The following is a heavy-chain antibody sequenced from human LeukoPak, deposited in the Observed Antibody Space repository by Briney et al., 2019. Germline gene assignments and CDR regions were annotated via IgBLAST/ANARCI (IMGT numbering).Heavy chain of an antibody. J-gene: IGHJ4*02. D-gene: IGHD6-6*01. CDR2: ISSSGSTI. Sequence: GGSLRLSCAASGFTFSSYEMNWVRRAPGKGLGWVSYISSSGSTIYYADSVKGRFTISRDNAKNSLYLQMNSLRAEDTAVYYCARDLQIRSSYPDYWGQGTLVTVSS. CDR1: GFTFSSYE. CDR3: ARDLQIRSSYPDY. V-gene: IGHV3-48*03.